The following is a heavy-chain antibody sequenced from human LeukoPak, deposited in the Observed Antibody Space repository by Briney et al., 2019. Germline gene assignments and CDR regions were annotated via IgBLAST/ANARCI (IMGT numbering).Heavy chain of an antibody. V-gene: IGHV3-48*03. Sequence: GGSLRLSCAASGFTFRSYETNWVRQAPGKGLEWVSYINSSGSTIYYADSVKGRFTTSRDNAKNSLYLQMNSLRAEDTAVYYCVRDRRDSYGYYFDYWGQGTLVTVSS. CDR2: INSSGSTI. CDR3: VRDRRDSYGYYFDY. CDR1: GFTFRSYE. J-gene: IGHJ4*02. D-gene: IGHD5-18*01.